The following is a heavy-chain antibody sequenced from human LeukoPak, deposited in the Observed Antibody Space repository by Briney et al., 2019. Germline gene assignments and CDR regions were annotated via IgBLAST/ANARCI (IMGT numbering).Heavy chain of an antibody. Sequence: SETLSLTCAVYGGSFSGYYWSWIRQPPGKGLEWIGEINHSGSTNYNPSLKSRVNISVDTSKSQFSLKLSSVTAADTAIYYCARGGYYGSGNDFRFDPWGQGTLVTVSS. CDR1: GGSFSGYY. CDR3: ARGGYYGSGNDFRFDP. J-gene: IGHJ5*02. D-gene: IGHD3-10*01. V-gene: IGHV4-34*01. CDR2: INHSGST.